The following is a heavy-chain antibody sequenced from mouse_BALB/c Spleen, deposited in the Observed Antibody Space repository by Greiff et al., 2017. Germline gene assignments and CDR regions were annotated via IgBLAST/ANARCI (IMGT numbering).Heavy chain of an antibody. V-gene: IGHV2-9*02. CDR1: GFSLTSYG. CDR3: ARDPFDGW. J-gene: IGHJ3*02. Sequence: VMLVESGPGLVAPSQSLYITCTVSGFSLTSYGVHWVRQPPGKGLEWLGVIWAGGSTNYNSALMSRLSISKDNSKSQVFLKMNSLQTDDTAMYYCARDPFDGWGGQGTLVTVSA. CDR2: IWAGGST.